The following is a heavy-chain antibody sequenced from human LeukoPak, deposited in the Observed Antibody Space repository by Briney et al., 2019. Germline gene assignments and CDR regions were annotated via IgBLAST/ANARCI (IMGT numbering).Heavy chain of an antibody. CDR2: ISGSGGST. CDR3: AKAPRYYGSGTYFDY. CDR1: GFTFSSYA. Sequence: GGSLRLSCAASGFTFSSYAMSWVRQAPGKGLEWVSAISGSGGSTYYADSVKGRFTISRDNSKNTLYLQMNSLRAEDTAVYYCAKAPRYYGSGTYFDYWGQGTLVTVSS. V-gene: IGHV3-23*01. D-gene: IGHD3-10*01. J-gene: IGHJ4*02.